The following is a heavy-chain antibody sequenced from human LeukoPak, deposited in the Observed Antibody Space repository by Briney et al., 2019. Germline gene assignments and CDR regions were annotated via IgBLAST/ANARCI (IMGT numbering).Heavy chain of an antibody. J-gene: IGHJ3*02. CDR3: VRGKNSAFDI. CDR2: TYYGSKWYT. D-gene: IGHD4-23*01. CDR1: GDSVSSSGVA. Sequence: PSQTLSLTCAISGDSVSSSGVAWNWIRQSPSRGLEWLGRTYYGSKWYTDYALSVTSRITVNPDTSQNQFSLQLSFVTPEDSAVYYCVRGKNSAFDIWGQGTMVTVSS. V-gene: IGHV6-1*01.